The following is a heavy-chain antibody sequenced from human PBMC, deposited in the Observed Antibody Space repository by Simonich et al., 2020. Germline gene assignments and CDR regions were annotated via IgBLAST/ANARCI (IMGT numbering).Heavy chain of an antibody. V-gene: IGHV1-2*02. CDR1: GYTFTGYY. D-gene: IGHD6-13*01. J-gene: IGHJ1*01. CDR3: ARSHIAAAGTGYFQH. Sequence: QVQLVQSGAEVKKPGASVKVSCKAYGYTFTGYYMHWVRQAPGQGLEWRGWINPNSGGTKYAQKFQGRVTMTRDTSISTAYMELSRLRSDDTAVYYCARSHIAAAGTGYFQHWGQGTLVTVSS. CDR2: INPNSGGT.